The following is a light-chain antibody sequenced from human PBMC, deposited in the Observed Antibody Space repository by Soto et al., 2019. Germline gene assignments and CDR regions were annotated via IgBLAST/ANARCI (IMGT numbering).Light chain of an antibody. Sequence: DIPLTQSPSTLSASVGDRVTITCRASQSISSWLAWYQQKPGKAPNLLIYKASSLETGVPSRFSGSGSGTEFTLTISSLQPDDFATYYCQRYNSYSGTFGQGTKVEIK. CDR3: QRYNSYSGT. CDR1: QSISSW. V-gene: IGKV1-5*03. CDR2: KAS. J-gene: IGKJ1*01.